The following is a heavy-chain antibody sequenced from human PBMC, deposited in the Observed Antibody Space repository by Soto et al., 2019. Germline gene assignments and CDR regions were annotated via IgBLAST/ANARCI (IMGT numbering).Heavy chain of an antibody. Sequence: QLQLQESGSGLVKPSETLSLTCTVSGDSISSGAYSWSWIRLPPGKLLEWIGYIYHRGTSHYNPSLKGRVSMSVDRSRNQFSLNLWSVTAADTAVYYCARTLDYGGSAGTNWFDPWGQGTLVTVSS. CDR1: GDSISSGAYS. V-gene: IGHV4-30-2*01. D-gene: IGHD2-15*01. CDR2: IYHRGTS. J-gene: IGHJ5*02. CDR3: ARTLDYGGSAGTNWFDP.